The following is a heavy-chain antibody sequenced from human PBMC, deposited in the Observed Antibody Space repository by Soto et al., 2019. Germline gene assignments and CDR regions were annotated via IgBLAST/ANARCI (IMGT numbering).Heavy chain of an antibody. CDR1: GFSLDSSGVG. Sequence: QITLKESGPTLVKPTQTLTLTCSFSGFSLDSSGVGVGWVRQPPGKALEWLGVIYWNDDKRYSPSLETRVTIAKGTSAKQVFLTLTDVDPMGTGTCYCAPTGRCGYDWYLFYFCVSDDGGQGTTVIVS. V-gene: IGHV2-5*01. CDR3: APTGRCGYDWYLFYFCVSDD. D-gene: IGHD2-21*02. J-gene: IGHJ6*02. CDR2: IYWNDDK.